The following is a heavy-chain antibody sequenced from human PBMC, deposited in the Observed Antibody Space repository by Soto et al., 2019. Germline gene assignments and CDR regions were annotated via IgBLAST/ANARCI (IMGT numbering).Heavy chain of an antibody. CDR1: GDSINCYY. V-gene: IGHV4-4*07. CDR3: ARDTMGRSSPCVY. CDR2: IYTSGTT. D-gene: IGHD3-3*01. J-gene: IGHJ4*02. Sequence: PSETLSLTCTVSGDSINCYYWTWVRQPAGKGLEWVGRIYTSGTTSYSPSLKSRVTMSLDTSKNHFSLRLTSVNAADPAAYYCARDTMGRSSPCVYWGRGTLVTVSS.